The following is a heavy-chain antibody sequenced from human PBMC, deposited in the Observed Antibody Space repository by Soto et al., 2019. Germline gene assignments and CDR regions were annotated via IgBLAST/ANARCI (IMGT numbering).Heavy chain of an antibody. CDR3: ARDEQLALDY. Sequence: QVQLVESGGGVVQPGRSLRLSCAASGFTFSSYAMHWVRQAPGKGLEWVAVISYDGTNKYYADSVKGRFTISRDNSKNKRYLQMNSLRSEDTAVYYCARDEQLALDYWGQGTLVTVSS. CDR1: GFTFSSYA. J-gene: IGHJ4*02. D-gene: IGHD6-6*01. CDR2: ISYDGTNK. V-gene: IGHV3-30-3*01.